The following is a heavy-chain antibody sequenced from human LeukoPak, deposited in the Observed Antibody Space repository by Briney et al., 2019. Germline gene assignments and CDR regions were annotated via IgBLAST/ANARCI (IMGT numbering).Heavy chain of an antibody. Sequence: SETLSLTCTVSGGSISSYYWSWIRQPPGKGLEWIGHIYYSGSTNYNPSLKSRVTISVDTSKNQFSLKLSSVTAADTAVYYCARQDTVVVPAATYYYGTDVWGQGTTVTVSS. J-gene: IGHJ6*02. CDR3: ARQDTVVVPAATYYYGTDV. D-gene: IGHD2-2*01. CDR1: GGSISSYY. V-gene: IGHV4-59*01. CDR2: IYYSGST.